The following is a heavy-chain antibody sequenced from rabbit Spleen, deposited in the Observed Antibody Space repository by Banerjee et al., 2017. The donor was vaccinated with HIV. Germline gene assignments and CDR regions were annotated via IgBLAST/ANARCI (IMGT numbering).Heavy chain of an antibody. V-gene: IGHV1S7*01. J-gene: IGHJ4*01. CDR2: IYPITETT. Sequence: QLEESGGRLVQPGGSLTLSCKAYGFTISNYWMNWVRQAPGKGLEWIGIIYPITETTYYANWVNGRFTISSDNARNTVDLQMNSLTAADTATYFCAREDVGGSVSLWGPGTLVTVS. CDR3: AREDVGGSVSL. D-gene: IGHD1-1*01. CDR1: GFTISNYW.